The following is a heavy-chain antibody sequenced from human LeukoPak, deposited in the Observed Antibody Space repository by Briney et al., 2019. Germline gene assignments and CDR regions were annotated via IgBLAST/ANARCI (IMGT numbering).Heavy chain of an antibody. V-gene: IGHV4-30-2*01. CDR1: GGSISSSSYY. D-gene: IGHD7-27*01. J-gene: IGHJ4*02. CDR2: IYHSGST. Sequence: SETLSLTCTVSGGSISSSSYYWSWIRQPPGKGLEWIGYIYHSGSTYYNPPLKSRVTISVDRSKNQFSLKLSSVTAADTAVYYCARVVRTGDFNYWGQGTLVTVSS. CDR3: ARVVRTGDFNY.